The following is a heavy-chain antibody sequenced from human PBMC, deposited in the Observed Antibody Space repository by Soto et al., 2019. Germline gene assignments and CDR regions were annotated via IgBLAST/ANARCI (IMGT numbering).Heavy chain of an antibody. J-gene: IGHJ4*02. CDR3: ARDWSYPSGGIDY. CDR2: ISPYSGNT. Sequence: QVQLVQSGAEVKKPGASVTVSCKASGYSFSNYGISWVRQAPGQGLECVGWISPYSGNTNYAQRFRGRVSLTTDTSTSTAYMELRGLTSDDTAVYYCARDWSYPSGGIDYWGQGTLVTVSS. V-gene: IGHV1-18*01. CDR1: GYSFSNYG. D-gene: IGHD6-25*01.